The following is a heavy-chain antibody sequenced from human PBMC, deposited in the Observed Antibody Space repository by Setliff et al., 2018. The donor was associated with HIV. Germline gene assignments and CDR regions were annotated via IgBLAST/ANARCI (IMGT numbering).Heavy chain of an antibody. CDR1: GYSISSGYY. J-gene: IGHJ6*02. V-gene: IGHV4-38-2*01. Sequence: PSETLSLTCAVSGYSISSGYYWGWIRQPPGKGLEWIGNIYHSGSTYYNPSLKSRVTISVDTSKNQFSLRLSSVTAADTAVYYCARADGSGSYYLYYYYGMDVWGQGTTVTSP. CDR3: ARADGSGSYYLYYYYGMDV. D-gene: IGHD3-10*01. CDR2: IYHSGST.